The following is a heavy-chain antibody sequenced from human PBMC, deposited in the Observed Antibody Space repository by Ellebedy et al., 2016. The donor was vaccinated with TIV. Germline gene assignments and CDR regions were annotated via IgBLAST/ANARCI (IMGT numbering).Heavy chain of an antibody. V-gene: IGHV3-74*01. CDR2: ITNDGTRT. J-gene: IGHJ4*02. D-gene: IGHD4-23*01. Sequence: GESLKISCAASGFSLSSYWMHWVRQAPGKGLVWVSRITNDGTRTSYADSVKGRFTVSRDDAKNTVYLQMNSLRVEDTAVYYCARDPGSTVVLPSVGWGQGTLVTVSS. CDR3: ARDPGSTVVLPSVG. CDR1: GFSLSSYW.